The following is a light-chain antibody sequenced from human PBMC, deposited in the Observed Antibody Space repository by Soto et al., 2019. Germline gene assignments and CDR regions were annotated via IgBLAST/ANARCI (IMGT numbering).Light chain of an antibody. Sequence: EIVLTQSPDTLSLSPGERATLSCRASQIVSKNYLAWYQQKPGQAPRLLIHDASNRATGIPDRFSGSGSGTDFILTIDRLEAEDFAVYYCQQCATLPLTFGQGTRVEIK. CDR2: DAS. CDR1: QIVSKNY. J-gene: IGKJ1*01. CDR3: QQCATLPLT. V-gene: IGKV3-20*01.